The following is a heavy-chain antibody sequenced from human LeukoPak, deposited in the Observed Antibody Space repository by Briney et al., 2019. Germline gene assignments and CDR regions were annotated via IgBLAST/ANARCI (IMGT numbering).Heavy chain of an antibody. D-gene: IGHD6-19*01. V-gene: IGHV1-46*01. CDR1: GDTFTSDY. Sequence: ASVKVSCKASGDTFTSDYMHWVRQAPGQGLEWMGIINPSGSSTNYAQKFQGRVTMTRDSSTNTVYMELSSLRSEDTAVYYCARDYRAGNSGWYHFDYWGQGTLVTVSS. CDR2: INPSGSST. J-gene: IGHJ4*02. CDR3: ARDYRAGNSGWYHFDY.